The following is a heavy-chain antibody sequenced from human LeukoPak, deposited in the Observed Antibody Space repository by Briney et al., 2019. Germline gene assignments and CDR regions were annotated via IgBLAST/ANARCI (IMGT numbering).Heavy chain of an antibody. CDR2: LGSDGRT. Sequence: PGGSLRLSCATSGFTVSGNAMAWVRQAPGKRLEWVSGLGSDGRTHYADFVKGRFTISRDDFHNILYLQMNSLRGEDTALYYCVKDISGWTFDSWGQGTLVTVSS. D-gene: IGHD2-15*01. V-gene: IGHV3-23*01. CDR3: VKDISGWTFDS. CDR1: GFTVSGNA. J-gene: IGHJ4*02.